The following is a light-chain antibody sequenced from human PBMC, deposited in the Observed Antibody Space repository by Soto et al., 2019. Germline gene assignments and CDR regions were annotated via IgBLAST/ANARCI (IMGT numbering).Light chain of an antibody. CDR1: SSNIWAGYD. V-gene: IGLV1-40*01. CDR3: QSYDSSLTAVL. CDR2: ANN. J-gene: IGLJ3*02. Sequence: QSVLTQPPSVSGAPGQRVTISCTGSSSNIWAGYDVHWYQQLPGTAPKLLIYANNNRPSGVPDRFSGSKSGTSASLAITGLQAEDEANDYCQSYDSSLTAVLFGGGTKLTVL.